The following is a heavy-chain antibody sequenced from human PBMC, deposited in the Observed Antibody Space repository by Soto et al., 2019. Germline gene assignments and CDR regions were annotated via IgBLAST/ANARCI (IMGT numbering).Heavy chain of an antibody. CDR3: ARDGDGYIAFDY. D-gene: IGHD5-12*01. CDR2: IIPILGIA. J-gene: IGHJ4*02. V-gene: IGHV1-69*04. CDR1: GGTFSSYT. Sequence: ASVKVSCKASGGTFSSYTISWVRQAPGQGLEWMGRIIPILGIANYAQKFQGRVTITADKSTSTAYMELSSLRSDDTAVYYCARDGDGYIAFDYWGQGTLVTVSS.